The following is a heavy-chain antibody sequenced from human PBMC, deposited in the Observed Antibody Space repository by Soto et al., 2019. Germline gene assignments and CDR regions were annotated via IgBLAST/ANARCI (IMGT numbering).Heavy chain of an antibody. D-gene: IGHD4-17*01. Sequence: ASVKVSCKASGYTFTSYGISWVRQAPGQGLEWMGWISAYNGNTNYAQKLQGRVTMTTDTSTSTAYMELRSLRSDDTAVYYCARDDPTDAYGDYWSGFDPWGKATLVTVSS. CDR3: ARDDPTDAYGDYWSGFDP. V-gene: IGHV1-18*01. CDR1: GYTFTSYG. J-gene: IGHJ5*02. CDR2: ISAYNGNT.